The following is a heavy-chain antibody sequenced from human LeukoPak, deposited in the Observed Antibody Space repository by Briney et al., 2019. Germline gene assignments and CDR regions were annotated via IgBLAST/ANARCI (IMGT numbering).Heavy chain of an antibody. D-gene: IGHD2-2*01. J-gene: IGHJ6*03. CDR3: AREGRYCSSTSCYRFRYYYYMDV. CDR1: GGSISSYY. CDR2: IYTSGST. V-gene: IGHV4-4*07. Sequence: SETLSLTCTVSGGSISSYYWSWTRQPAGKGLEWIGRIYTSGSTNYNPSLKSRVTISADTSKNQFSLKLSSVTAADTAVYYCAREGRYCSSTSCYRFRYYYYMDVWGKGTTVTVSS.